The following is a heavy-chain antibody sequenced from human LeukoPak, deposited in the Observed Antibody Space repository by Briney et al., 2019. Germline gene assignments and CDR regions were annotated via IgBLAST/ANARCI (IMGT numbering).Heavy chain of an antibody. V-gene: IGHV1-46*01. Sequence: ASVKVSCKASGYTFTSYYMHWVRQAPGQGLEWVGIINPSGWSTSYVQKFQGRVTMPMDTSSRTVTMALSSLRSEDKPVYYCVRGPIAARPGWFDPWGQGTLVTVSS. CDR1: GYTFTSYY. J-gene: IGHJ5*02. CDR3: VRGPIAARPGWFDP. D-gene: IGHD6-6*01. CDR2: INPSGWST.